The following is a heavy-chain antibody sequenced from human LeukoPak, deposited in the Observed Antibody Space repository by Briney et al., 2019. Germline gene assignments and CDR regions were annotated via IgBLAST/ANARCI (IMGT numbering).Heavy chain of an antibody. CDR1: GFTFSSYG. CDR2: IWYDGSNK. CDR3: ARATTLFGVDKYFHY. J-gene: IGHJ4*02. D-gene: IGHD3-3*01. V-gene: IGHV3-33*01. Sequence: GGSLRLSCAASGFTFSSYGMHWVRQAPGKGLEWVAVIWYDGSNKYYADSVKGRFTISRDNAKNSLYLQMNSLRAEDTAVYYCARATTLFGVDKYFHYWGQGTPVTVSS.